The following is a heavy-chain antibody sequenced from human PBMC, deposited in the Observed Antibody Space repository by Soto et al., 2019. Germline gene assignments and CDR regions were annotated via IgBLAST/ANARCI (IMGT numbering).Heavy chain of an antibody. CDR3: AKAGSGYSSGWYVGDYYYYMDV. D-gene: IGHD6-19*01. CDR2: ISYDGSNK. Sequence: QVQLVESGGGVVQPGRSLRLSCAASGFTFSSYGMHWVRQAPGKGLEWVAVISYDGSNKYYADSVKGRFTISRDNSKNTLYLQMNSLRAEDTAVYYCAKAGSGYSSGWYVGDYYYYMDVWGKGTTVTVSS. CDR1: GFTFSSYG. V-gene: IGHV3-30*18. J-gene: IGHJ6*03.